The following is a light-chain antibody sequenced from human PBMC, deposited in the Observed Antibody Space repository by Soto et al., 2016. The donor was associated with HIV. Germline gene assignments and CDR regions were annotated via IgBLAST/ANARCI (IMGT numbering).Light chain of an antibody. CDR2: DNS. V-gene: IGLV3-21*03. CDR3: QVWDISSDHRV. J-gene: IGLJ1*01. Sequence: SYELTQPPSVSVAPGKTATITCGGNNIGSKGVHWYQQKPGRAPVLVVYDNSDRPSGIPERFSGSNSGNTATLTISRVEAGDEADYYCQVWDISSDHRVFGTGTKVTVL. CDR1: NIGSKG.